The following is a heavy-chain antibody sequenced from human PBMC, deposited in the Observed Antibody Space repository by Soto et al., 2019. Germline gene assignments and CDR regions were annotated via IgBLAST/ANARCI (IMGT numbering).Heavy chain of an antibody. CDR1: GYTFTSYD. CDR2: MNPNSGNT. J-gene: IGHJ5*02. V-gene: IGHV1-8*01. D-gene: IGHD6-6*01. Sequence: QVQLVQSGAEVKKPGASVKVSCKASGYTFTSYDINWVRQATGQGLEWMGWMNPNSGNTGYAQKFQGRGTMTRDTSISTAYMEQTSLRSEDTALYYCARVSSPSIAARVNGFDPWGQGTLVTVSS. CDR3: ARVSSPSIAARVNGFDP.